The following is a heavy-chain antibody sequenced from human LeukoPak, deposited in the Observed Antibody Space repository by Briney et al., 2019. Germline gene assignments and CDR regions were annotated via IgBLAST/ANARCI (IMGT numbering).Heavy chain of an antibody. Sequence: ASVKVSRKASGYTFTSYGISWVLQAPGQGLEWMGWISAYNGNTNYAQKLQGRVTMTTDTSTSTAYMELRSLRSDDTAVYYCARKVIAAAGDNWFDPWGQGTLVTVSS. V-gene: IGHV1-18*01. CDR3: ARKVIAAAGDNWFDP. J-gene: IGHJ5*02. CDR1: GYTFTSYG. CDR2: ISAYNGNT. D-gene: IGHD6-13*01.